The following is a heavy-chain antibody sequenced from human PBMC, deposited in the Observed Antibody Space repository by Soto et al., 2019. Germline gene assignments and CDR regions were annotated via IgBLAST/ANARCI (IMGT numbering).Heavy chain of an antibody. CDR3: AKDRSVPAAIPEYDYYYGMDV. D-gene: IGHD2-2*02. Sequence: PGGSLRLSCAASGFTFSSYAMSWVRQAPGKGLEWVSAISGSGGSTYYADSVKGRFTISRDNSKNTLYLQMNSLRAEDTAVYYCAKDRSVPAAIPEYDYYYGMDVWGQGTTVTVSS. J-gene: IGHJ6*02. V-gene: IGHV3-23*01. CDR1: GFTFSSYA. CDR2: ISGSGGST.